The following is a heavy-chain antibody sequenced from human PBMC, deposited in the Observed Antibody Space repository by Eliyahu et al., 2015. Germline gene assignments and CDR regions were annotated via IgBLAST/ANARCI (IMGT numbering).Heavy chain of an antibody. CDR1: GDSIDSYY. Sequence: QMQLQESGPGLVKPSETLSLTCSVSGDSIDSYYWSWIRQPPGKGLEWIGFPYYPGSTHYNSSLKSRVSISIDTSKTRFSLKLTSVTAADTAIYYCAHLNSAGWNWVYDSWGPGTLVTVSS. V-gene: IGHV4-59*01. CDR2: PYYPGST. CDR3: AHLNSAGWNWVYDS. J-gene: IGHJ4*02. D-gene: IGHD6-19*01.